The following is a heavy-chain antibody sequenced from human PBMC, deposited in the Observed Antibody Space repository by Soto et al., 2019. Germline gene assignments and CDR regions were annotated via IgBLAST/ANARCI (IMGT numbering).Heavy chain of an antibody. CDR1: GYTFTSYA. Sequence: QVQLVQSGAEVKKPGASVKVSCKASGYTFTSYAMHWVRQAPGQRLEWMGWINAGNGNTKYSQKFQGRVTITRDTSESTAYMELSSLRSEDTAVYYCARERRHAYSSGWYYGDFDYWGQGTLVTVSS. D-gene: IGHD6-19*01. CDR3: ARERRHAYSSGWYYGDFDY. CDR2: INAGNGNT. J-gene: IGHJ4*02. V-gene: IGHV1-3*01.